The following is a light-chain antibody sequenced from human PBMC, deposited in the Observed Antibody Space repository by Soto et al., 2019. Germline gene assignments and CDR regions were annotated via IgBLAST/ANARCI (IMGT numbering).Light chain of an antibody. CDR1: QSISTY. Sequence: DIQMTQSPSSLSASVGDRVTITCRASQSISTYVNWYQKKLGKAPKLLISGASSLQGGVPSRFSGSGSRTDFTLTIRSLQPEDFETYYCQQGSFTRTFGGGNKLEL. CDR3: QQGSFTRT. CDR2: GAS. V-gene: IGKV1-39*01. J-gene: IGKJ4*01.